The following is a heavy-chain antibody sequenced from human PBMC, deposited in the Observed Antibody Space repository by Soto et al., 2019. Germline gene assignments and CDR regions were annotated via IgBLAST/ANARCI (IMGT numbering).Heavy chain of an antibody. CDR2: IIPIFGTA. D-gene: IGHD3-10*01. CDR3: ARVDYYGSGTLGYFDY. J-gene: IGHJ4*02. Sequence: SVKVSCKASGGTFSSYAISWVRQAPGQGLEWMGGIIPIFGTANYAQKFQGRVTITADESTSTAYMELSSLRCEDTAVYSCARVDYYGSGTLGYFDYWGQGTLVTVSS. CDR1: GGTFSSYA. V-gene: IGHV1-69*13.